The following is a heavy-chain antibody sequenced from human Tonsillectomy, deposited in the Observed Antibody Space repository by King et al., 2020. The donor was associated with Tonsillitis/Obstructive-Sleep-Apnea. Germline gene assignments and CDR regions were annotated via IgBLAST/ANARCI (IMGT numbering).Heavy chain of an antibody. CDR2: IYYSGRT. CDR1: GGSISSYY. CDR3: ARGDNDYVWGNPNFDY. V-gene: IGHV4-59*01. D-gene: IGHD3-16*01. J-gene: IGHJ4*02. Sequence: HVQLQESGPGLVKPSETLSLTCNVSGGSISSYYWSWIRQPPGKGLEWIGYIYYSGRTNYNPSLKSRVTISVDTSKNQFSLKLRSVTAADTAVYYCARGDNDYVWGNPNFDYWGQGTLVTVSS.